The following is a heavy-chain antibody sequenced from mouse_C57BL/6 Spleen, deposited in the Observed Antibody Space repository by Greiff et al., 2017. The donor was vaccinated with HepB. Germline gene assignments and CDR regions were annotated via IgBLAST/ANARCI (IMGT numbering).Heavy chain of an antibody. CDR3: ARSGYGSFFDY. D-gene: IGHD1-1*01. J-gene: IGHJ2*01. CDR2: INPSTGGT. V-gene: IGHV1-42*01. CDR1: GYSFTGYY. Sequence: VQLKESGPELVKPGASVKISCKASGYSFTGYYMNWVKQSPEKSLEWIGEINPSTGGTTYNQKFKAKATLTVDKSSSTAYMQLKSLTSEDSAVYFCARSGYGSFFDYWGQGTTLTVSS.